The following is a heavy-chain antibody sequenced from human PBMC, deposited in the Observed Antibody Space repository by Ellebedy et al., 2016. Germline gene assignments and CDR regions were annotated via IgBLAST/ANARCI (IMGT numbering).Heavy chain of an antibody. Sequence: ASVQVSCKASGYTFTSYYMHWVRQAPGQGLEWMGIINPSGGSTSNVQKIQGRVTMTRDTSTSTVYMELTSLRSEDTAVYYCARGGSGTDWYFDLWGRGTLVTVSS. CDR2: INPSGGST. J-gene: IGHJ2*01. D-gene: IGHD6-13*01. CDR3: ARGGSGTDWYFDL. CDR1: GYTFTSYY. V-gene: IGHV1-46*01.